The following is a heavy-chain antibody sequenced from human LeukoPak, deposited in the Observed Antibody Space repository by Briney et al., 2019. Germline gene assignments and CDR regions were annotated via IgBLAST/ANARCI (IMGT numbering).Heavy chain of an antibody. CDR2: ISYSGST. CDR3: ARGGRHYDSSGYYYSYDY. J-gene: IGHJ4*02. Sequence: SETLSLTCTVSGGSISSYYWSWIRQPPGKGLEWIGYISYSGSTKYSPSLKSRVTLSVDTANNQFSLKLSSVTAADTAVYYCARGGRHYDSSGYYYSYDYWGQGTLVTVSS. V-gene: IGHV4-59*12. CDR1: GGSISSYY. D-gene: IGHD3-22*01.